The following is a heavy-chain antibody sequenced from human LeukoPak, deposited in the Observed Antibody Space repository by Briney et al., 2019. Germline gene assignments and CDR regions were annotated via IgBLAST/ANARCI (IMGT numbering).Heavy chain of an antibody. CDR3: TWSGLKIES. CDR2: IKTESDGATT. Sequence: GGSLRLSCAASGFTFSNVWMSWVRQAPRKGQEWVGQIKTESDGATTDYAAPVKGRFTISRDDSKNTLFLQMNSLKTEDTALYYCTWSGLKIESWGQGTLVTVSS. CDR1: GFTFSNVW. J-gene: IGHJ4*02. D-gene: IGHD3-3*01. V-gene: IGHV3-15*01.